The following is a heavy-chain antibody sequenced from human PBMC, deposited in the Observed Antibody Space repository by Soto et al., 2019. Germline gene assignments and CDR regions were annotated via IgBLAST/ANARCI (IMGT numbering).Heavy chain of an antibody. V-gene: IGHV3-49*03. Sequence: LRLSCAGSGGTFGDYARSWFRQAQGKGLEWVGFIRSKAYGGTTEYAASVKGRFTISRDDSKSIAYLQMNSLKTEDTAVYYCTRAPKSDYGDPTPFDYWGQGTLVTVSS. J-gene: IGHJ4*02. CDR3: TRAPKSDYGDPTPFDY. CDR2: IRSKAYGGTT. D-gene: IGHD4-17*01. CDR1: GGTFGDYA.